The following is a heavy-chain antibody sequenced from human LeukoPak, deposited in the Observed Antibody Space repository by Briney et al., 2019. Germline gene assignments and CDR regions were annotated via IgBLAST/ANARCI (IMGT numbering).Heavy chain of an antibody. CDR1: GFTFNSFG. D-gene: IGHD4-17*01. J-gene: IGHJ4*02. CDR2: ISYDGSNK. Sequence: GSLRLSCAASGFTFNSFGMHWVRQAPGKGLEWVAVISYDGSNKYSADSVKGRFTISRDNSKNTVYLQMNSLRPEDTAVYYCATDHGFHYGAYFDYWGQGTLVTVSS. V-gene: IGHV3-30*03. CDR3: ATDHGFHYGAYFDY.